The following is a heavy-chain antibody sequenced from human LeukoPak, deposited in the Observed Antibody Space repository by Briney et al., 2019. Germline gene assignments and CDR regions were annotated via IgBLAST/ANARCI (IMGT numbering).Heavy chain of an antibody. CDR1: GGSMSNYY. V-gene: IGHV4-59*01. D-gene: IGHD3-16*01. CDR2: IYYSGST. J-gene: IGHJ4*02. Sequence: SETLSLTCTVSGGSMSNYYWNWIRQPPGKGLEWIGCIYYSGSTNYNPSLKSRVTISVDTSKNQFTLKLSSVTAADTAVYYCARGRYGWLPFWGQGTLVTVSS. CDR3: ARGRYGWLPF.